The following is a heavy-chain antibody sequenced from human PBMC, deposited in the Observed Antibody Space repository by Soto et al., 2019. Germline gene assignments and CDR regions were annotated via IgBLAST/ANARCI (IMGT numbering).Heavy chain of an antibody. Sequence: ASVKVSCKASGYTFTGYYMHWVRQAPGQGLEWMGWINPNSGGTNYAQKFRGWVTMTRDTSISTAYMELSRLRSDDTAVYYCARVKRAGPDDDAYAISSQGTMVTVSS. D-gene: IGHD6-25*01. CDR3: ARVKRAGPDDDAYAI. V-gene: IGHV1-2*04. CDR2: INPNSGGT. CDR1: GYTFTGYY. J-gene: IGHJ3*02.